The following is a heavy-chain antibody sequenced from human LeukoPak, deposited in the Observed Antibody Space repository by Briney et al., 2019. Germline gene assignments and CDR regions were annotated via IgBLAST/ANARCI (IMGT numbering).Heavy chain of an antibody. Sequence: GGSLRLSCAASGFTFTSYSMNWVRQAPGKGLEWVSTISGGGGSTYYADSVKGRFTISRDNSKNTLYLQVNSLRAEDTAVYYCAKGGKWDVTPFDYWGQGTLVTISS. CDR1: GFTFTSYS. CDR2: ISGGGGST. D-gene: IGHD1-26*01. V-gene: IGHV3-23*01. J-gene: IGHJ4*02. CDR3: AKGGKWDVTPFDY.